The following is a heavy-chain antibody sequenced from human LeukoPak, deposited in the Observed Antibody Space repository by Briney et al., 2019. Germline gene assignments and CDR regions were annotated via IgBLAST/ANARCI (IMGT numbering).Heavy chain of an antibody. V-gene: IGHV3-21*04. D-gene: IGHD6-13*01. CDR3: ARGVPIAAAGTNWFDP. Sequence: GGSLRLSCAASGFIFNSHSMNWVRQAPGKGLEWVSSISSTSSYIYYADSVKSRFTISRDNAKNSLYLQMNSLRAEDTALYYCARGVPIAAAGTNWFDPWGQGTLVTVSS. J-gene: IGHJ5*02. CDR1: GFIFNSHS. CDR2: ISSTSSYI.